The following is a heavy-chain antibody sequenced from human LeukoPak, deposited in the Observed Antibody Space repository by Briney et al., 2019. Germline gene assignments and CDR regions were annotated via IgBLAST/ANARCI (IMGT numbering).Heavy chain of an antibody. J-gene: IGHJ4*02. D-gene: IGHD2/OR15-2a*01. CDR2: ISSSSSYI. Sequence: GGSLRLSCAASGFTFSSYSMTWVRQAPGKGLEWVSSISSSSSYIYYADSVKGRFTISRDNAKNSLYLQMNSLRAEDTAVYYCARKYSTSGFDYWGQGTLVTVSS. V-gene: IGHV3-21*01. CDR3: ARKYSTSGFDY. CDR1: GFTFSSYS.